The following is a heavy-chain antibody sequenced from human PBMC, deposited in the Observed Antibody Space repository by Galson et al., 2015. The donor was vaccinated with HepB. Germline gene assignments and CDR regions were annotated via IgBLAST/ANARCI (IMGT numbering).Heavy chain of an antibody. J-gene: IGHJ3*02. CDR3: ARGSFGTTVTTGAFDI. CDR1: GGSFSGYY. D-gene: IGHD4-17*01. Sequence: SETLSLTCAVYGGSFSGYYWSWIRQPPGKGLEWIGEINHSGSTNYNPSLKSRVTISVDTSKNQFSLKLSSVTAADTAVYYCARGSFGTTVTTGAFDIWGQGTMVTVSS. CDR2: INHSGST. V-gene: IGHV4-34*01.